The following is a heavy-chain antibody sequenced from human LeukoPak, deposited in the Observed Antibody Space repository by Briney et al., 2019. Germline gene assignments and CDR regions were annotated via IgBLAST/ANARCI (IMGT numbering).Heavy chain of an antibody. J-gene: IGHJ6*03. D-gene: IGHD2-15*01. CDR3: ARGHCSGGSCYLYYYYYYMDV. Sequence: PGGSLRLSCVGSGFTFTNYWIHWIRQVPGKGLVWVSRINGDGGGTSYADSVKGRFTISRDNAKNTVYLQMNSLRFEDTAVYYCARGHCSGGSCYLYYYYYYMDVWGKGTTVTVSS. V-gene: IGHV3-74*01. CDR1: GFTFTNYW. CDR2: INGDGGGT.